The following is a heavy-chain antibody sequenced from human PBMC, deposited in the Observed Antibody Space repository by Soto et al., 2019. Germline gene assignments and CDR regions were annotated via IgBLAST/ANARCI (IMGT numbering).Heavy chain of an antibody. CDR2: IYYSGST. D-gene: IGHD3-22*01. CDR1: GGSISSGGYY. J-gene: IGHJ4*02. CDR3: AREDSHYERYFDY. Sequence: SETLSLTCTVSGGSISSGGYYWSWIRQHPGKGLEWIGYIYYSGSTYYNPSLKSRVTISADTSKNQFSLKLSSVTAADTAVYYCAREDSHYERYFDYWGQGTLVTVSS. V-gene: IGHV4-31*03.